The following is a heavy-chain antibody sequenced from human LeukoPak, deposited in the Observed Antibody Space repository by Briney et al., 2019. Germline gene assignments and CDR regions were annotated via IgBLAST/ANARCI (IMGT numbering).Heavy chain of an antibody. CDR1: GYTFTSYG. D-gene: IGHD3-10*01. CDR3: ARESIPNYYGSGSYPGYYFDY. Sequence: GASVKVSCTASGYTFTSYGISWVRQAPGQGLEWMGWISAYNGNTNYAQKLQGRVTMTTDTSTSTAYMELRSLRSDDTAVYYCARESIPNYYGSGSYPGYYFDYWGQGTLVTVSS. V-gene: IGHV1-18*01. J-gene: IGHJ4*02. CDR2: ISAYNGNT.